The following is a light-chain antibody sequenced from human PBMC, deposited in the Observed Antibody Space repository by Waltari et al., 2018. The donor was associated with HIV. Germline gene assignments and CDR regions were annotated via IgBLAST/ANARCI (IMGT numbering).Light chain of an antibody. J-gene: IGLJ3*02. CDR2: GDT. Sequence: QSVLTQPPSVSGAPGQRVTISCTGNSSNIGAGFDVHWYQQVPETAPKLLIYGDTNRPSGVPDRFSGSKSGTSASLAITGLQAEDEADYYCQFYDSGLSVVFGGGTKLTVL. CDR3: QFYDSGLSVV. V-gene: IGLV1-40*01. CDR1: SSNIGAGFD.